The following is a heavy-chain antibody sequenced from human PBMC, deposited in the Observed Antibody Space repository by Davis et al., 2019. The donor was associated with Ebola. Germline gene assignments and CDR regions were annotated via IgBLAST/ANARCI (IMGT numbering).Heavy chain of an antibody. V-gene: IGHV1-18*04. D-gene: IGHD2-2*01. J-gene: IGHJ4*02. CDR2: ISAYNGNT. CDR1: GYTFTNYG. Sequence: ASVKVSCKASGYTFTNYGISWVRQAPGQGLEWMGWISAYNGNTNYAQKVQGRVTMTTDTSTSTAYMELRSLRSDDTAVYYCARVRCSSTSCYDLLVYWGQGTLVTVSS. CDR3: ARVRCSSTSCYDLLVY.